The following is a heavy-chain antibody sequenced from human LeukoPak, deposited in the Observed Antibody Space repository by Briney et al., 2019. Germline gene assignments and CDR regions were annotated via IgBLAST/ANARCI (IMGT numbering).Heavy chain of an antibody. CDR3: ARDNWIEAHYFDY. V-gene: IGHV3-7*01. D-gene: IGHD1-20*01. CDR1: GFTFSSYA. J-gene: IGHJ4*02. CDR2: IKQDGSEK. Sequence: GGSLRLSCAASGFTFSSYAMSWVRQAPGKGLEWVANIKQDGSEKYHVDSVKGRFTISRDNAKNSLYLQMDSLRAEDTAVYYCARDNWIEAHYFDYWGQGTLVTVSS.